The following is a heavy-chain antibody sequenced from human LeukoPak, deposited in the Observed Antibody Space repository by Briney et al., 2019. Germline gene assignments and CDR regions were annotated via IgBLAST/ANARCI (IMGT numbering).Heavy chain of an antibody. CDR2: INHSGST. D-gene: IGHD4-17*01. CDR3: ARHGFYGDSARRKFDP. Sequence: SETLSLTCAVYGGSFSDYYWSWIRQPPGKGLEWIGEINHSGSTNYNPLHKSRVTISVDTSKNQVSLKLSSVTAADTAVYYCARHGFYGDSARRKFDPWGQGTLVTVSS. J-gene: IGHJ5*02. CDR1: GGSFSDYY. V-gene: IGHV4-34*01.